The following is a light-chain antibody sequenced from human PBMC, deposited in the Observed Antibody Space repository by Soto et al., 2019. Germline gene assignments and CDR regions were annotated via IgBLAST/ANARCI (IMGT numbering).Light chain of an antibody. CDR1: QSISSW. J-gene: IGKJ4*01. CDR3: QQYNSYSPT. Sequence: DIPMTQSPSTLSASVGDRVTITCRASQSISSWLAWYQQKPGKAPKLLIHDASSLESGVPSRFSGSGSGTEFTLTISSLQPDDFATYYCQQYNSYSPTFGGGTKVEIK. V-gene: IGKV1-5*01. CDR2: DAS.